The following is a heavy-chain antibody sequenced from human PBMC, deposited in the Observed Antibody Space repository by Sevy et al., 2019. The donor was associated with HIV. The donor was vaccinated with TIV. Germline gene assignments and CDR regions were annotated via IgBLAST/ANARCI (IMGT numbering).Heavy chain of an antibody. CDR2: INWNGGST. Sequence: GGSLRLSCAASGFTFEDYGMSWVRQVPGKGPEWVSGINWNGGSTSYADSVKGRFTISRDNAKNSLFLQMKGLRAEDTALYYCARDPTSYYDYRTGYHDSWGQGTRVTVSS. D-gene: IGHD3-3*01. J-gene: IGHJ4*02. V-gene: IGHV3-20*04. CDR3: ARDPTSYYDYRTGYHDS. CDR1: GFTFEDYG.